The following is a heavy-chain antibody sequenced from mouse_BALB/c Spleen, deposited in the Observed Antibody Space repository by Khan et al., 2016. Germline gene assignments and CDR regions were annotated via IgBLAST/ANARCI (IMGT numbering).Heavy chain of an antibody. CDR2: TDPAHGIT. D-gene: IGHD2-5*01. CDR1: GFNIKDTY. V-gene: IGHV14-3*02. CDR3: AGYSNYWDGFAD. Sequence: EVQLQESGADLVEPGASVKLSCTASGFNIKDTYMSWIKQRPEQGPEWFGRTDPAHGITKSGPKFQDKATMHADTSSNTAYRQHSNLTAENTAVYYLAGYSNYWDGFADWGQGTLVTVST. J-gene: IGHJ3*01.